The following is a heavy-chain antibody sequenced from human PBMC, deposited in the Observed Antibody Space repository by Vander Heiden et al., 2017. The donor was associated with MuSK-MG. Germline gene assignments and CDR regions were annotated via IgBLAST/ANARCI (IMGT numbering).Heavy chain of an antibody. CDR1: GYSISSGYY. J-gene: IGHJ4*02. CDR2: IYHSGST. D-gene: IGHD6-6*01. V-gene: IGHV4-38-2*01. CDR3: ARLAEDSSSSGLEY. Sequence: QVQLQESGPGLVKPSETLSLTCAVSGYSISSGYYWGWIRQPPGKGLEWIGSIYHSGSTYYNPSLKSRVTISGDTSKNQFSLKLSSVTAADTAVYYCARLAEDSSSSGLEYWGQGTLVNVAS.